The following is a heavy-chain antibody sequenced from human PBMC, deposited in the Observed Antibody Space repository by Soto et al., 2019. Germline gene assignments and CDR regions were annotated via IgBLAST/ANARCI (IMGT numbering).Heavy chain of an antibody. J-gene: IGHJ6*02. D-gene: IGHD6-6*01. Sequence: QVQLVQSGAEVKKPGSSVKVSCKASGGTFSSYAISWVRQAPGQGLEWMGGIIPIFGTANYAQKFQGRVTITADESTSTAYMELSSPRSEDTAVYYCARDNDSSSSYYYYGMDVWGQGTTVTVSS. CDR2: IIPIFGTA. CDR1: GGTFSSYA. CDR3: ARDNDSSSSYYYYGMDV. V-gene: IGHV1-69*01.